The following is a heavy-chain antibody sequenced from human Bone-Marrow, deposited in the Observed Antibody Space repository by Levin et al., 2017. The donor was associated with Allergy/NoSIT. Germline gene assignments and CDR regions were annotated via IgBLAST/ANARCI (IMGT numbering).Heavy chain of an antibody. CDR1: GFTFSSYA. CDR3: ARDYGGAVAGFGVTYYYYGMDV. D-gene: IGHD6-19*01. Sequence: GGSLRLSCAASGFTFSSYAMHWVRQAPGKGLEWVAVISYDGSNKYYADSVKGRFTISRDNSKNTLYLQMNSLRAEDTAVYYCARDYGGAVAGFGVTYYYYGMDVWGQGTTVTVSS. CDR2: ISYDGSNK. V-gene: IGHV3-30-3*01. J-gene: IGHJ6*02.